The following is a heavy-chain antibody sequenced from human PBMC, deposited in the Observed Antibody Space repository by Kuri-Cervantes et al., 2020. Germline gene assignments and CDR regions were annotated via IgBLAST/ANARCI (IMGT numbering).Heavy chain of an antibody. D-gene: IGHD2-15*01. CDR3: AAWSATATHH. CDR1: GLTFSNFW. J-gene: IGHJ5*02. Sequence: GGSLRLSCAASGLTFSNFWMGWVRQAPGKGLEWVANIKQDGTAKFYVDSVKGRFTLSRDNSKNTLYLQMNSLRAEDTGVYYCAAWSATATHHWGQGTLVTVSS. CDR2: IKQDGTAK. V-gene: IGHV3-7*01.